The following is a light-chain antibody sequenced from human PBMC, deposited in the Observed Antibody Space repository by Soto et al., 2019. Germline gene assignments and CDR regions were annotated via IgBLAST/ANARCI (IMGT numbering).Light chain of an antibody. CDR2: GAS. CDR3: HQYGSSPPYS. Sequence: EIVLTQSPGTLSFSPGERATLSCRSSQSVSSSSLAWYQQKPGQPPRLLISGASTRAAGIPDRFSGSGSGSEFTLTISRLEPEDFAVYYCHQYGSSPPYSFGQGTKVDIK. J-gene: IGKJ2*03. CDR1: QSVSSSS. V-gene: IGKV3-20*01.